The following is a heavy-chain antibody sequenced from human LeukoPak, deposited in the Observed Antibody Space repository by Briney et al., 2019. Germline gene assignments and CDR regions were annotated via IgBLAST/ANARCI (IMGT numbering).Heavy chain of an antibody. CDR1: GFTFSSYT. Sequence: GGSLRLSCTASGFTFSSYTMSWVRQAPGKGLEWVSLIYSDGSTYYADSVKGRFTISRDNAKNSLYLQMNSLRAEDTAVYYCARGSTYYDSSGQVPFDYWGQGTLVTVSS. J-gene: IGHJ4*02. D-gene: IGHD3-22*01. CDR2: IYSDGST. V-gene: IGHV3-66*01. CDR3: ARGSTYYDSSGQVPFDY.